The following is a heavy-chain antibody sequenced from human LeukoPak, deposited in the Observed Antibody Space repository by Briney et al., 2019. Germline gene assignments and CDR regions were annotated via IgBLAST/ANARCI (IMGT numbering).Heavy chain of an antibody. J-gene: IGHJ4*02. D-gene: IGHD3-22*01. V-gene: IGHV3-9*01. CDR3: ARDYSYYYDSSGPIDY. CDR1: GVSFSDSW. Sequence: GGSLRLSCAASGVSFSDSWMHWVRQAPGKGLEWVSGISWNSGNKGYADSVKGRFTISRDNAKNSLDLQMNSLRAEDTALYYCARDYSYYYDSSGPIDYWGQGTLVTVSS. CDR2: ISWNSGNK.